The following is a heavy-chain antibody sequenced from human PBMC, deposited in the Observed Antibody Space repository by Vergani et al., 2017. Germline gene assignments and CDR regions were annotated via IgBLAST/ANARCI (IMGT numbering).Heavy chain of an antibody. Sequence: QVQLQESGPGLVKPSETLSLTCTVSGGSISSYYWSWIRQPPGKGLEWIGYIYYSGSTNYNPSLKSRVTISVDTSKNQFSLKLSSVTAADTAVYYCARGRRAPGRLYYYYMDVWGKGTTVTVSS. V-gene: IGHV4-59*01. CDR3: ARGRRAPGRLYYYYMDV. CDR2: IYYSGST. J-gene: IGHJ6*03. D-gene: IGHD3-10*01. CDR1: GGSISSYY.